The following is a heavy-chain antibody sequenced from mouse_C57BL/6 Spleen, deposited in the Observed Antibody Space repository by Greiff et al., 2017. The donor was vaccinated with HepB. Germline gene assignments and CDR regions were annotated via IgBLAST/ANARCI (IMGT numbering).Heavy chain of an antibody. J-gene: IGHJ4*01. CDR3: AVDGYYAMDY. Sequence: EVQLQQSGPVLVKPGASVKMSCKASGYTFTDYYMNWVKQSHGKSLEWIGVINPYNGGTSYNQKFKGKATLTVDKSSSTAYMELNSLTSEDSAVYYCAVDGYYAMDYWGQGTSVTVSS. D-gene: IGHD2-3*01. V-gene: IGHV1-19*01. CDR1: GYTFTDYY. CDR2: INPYNGGT.